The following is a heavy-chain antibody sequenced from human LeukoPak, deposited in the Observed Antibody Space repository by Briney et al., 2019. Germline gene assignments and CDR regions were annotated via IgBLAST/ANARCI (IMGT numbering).Heavy chain of an antibody. CDR1: GFTFSSYA. CDR3: ATEEVDTATLLDY. D-gene: IGHD5-18*01. V-gene: IGHV3-30-3*01. Sequence: PGGSLRLSCAASGFTFSSYAMHWVRQAPGKGLEWVAVISYDGSNKYYADSVKGRFTISRDNSKNTLYPQMNSLRAEDTAVYYCATEEVDTATLLDYWGQGTLVTVSS. CDR2: ISYDGSNK. J-gene: IGHJ4*02.